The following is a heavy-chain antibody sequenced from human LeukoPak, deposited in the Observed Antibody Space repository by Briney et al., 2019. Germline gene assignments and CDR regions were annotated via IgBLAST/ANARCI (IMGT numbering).Heavy chain of an antibody. Sequence: TGGSLRLSCAASGFTFSSYAMSWVRQAPGKGLEWVSAISGSGGSTYYADSVKGRFTISRDNSKNTLYLQMNSLRAEDTAVYYCAKGFRPYCSSTSCYGGYFDYWGQGTLVTVSS. CDR1: GFTFSSYA. D-gene: IGHD2-2*01. CDR2: ISGSGGST. CDR3: AKGFRPYCSSTSCYGGYFDY. V-gene: IGHV3-23*01. J-gene: IGHJ4*02.